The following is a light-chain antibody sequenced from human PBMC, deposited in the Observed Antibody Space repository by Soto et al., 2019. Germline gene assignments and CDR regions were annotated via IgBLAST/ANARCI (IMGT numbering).Light chain of an antibody. CDR2: DAS. CDR3: QQRSTWLYT. J-gene: IGKJ2*01. Sequence: EILLAQSPATLSLSPGERATISCKASQDVSIFLAWYQQKPGQPPRLLIHDASNRATGVPARFSGSGSGRDFTLTITSLEPEDFAVYYCQQRSTWLYTFGQGTKLEV. V-gene: IGKV3-11*02. CDR1: QDVSIF.